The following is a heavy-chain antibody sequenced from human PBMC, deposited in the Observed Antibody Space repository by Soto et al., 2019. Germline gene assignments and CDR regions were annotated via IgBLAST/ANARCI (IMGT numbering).Heavy chain of an antibody. Sequence: ASVKVSCKTSGYTFSIYAMDWVRQAPGQGLEWMGWINADNGDTKYSQKFQGRVTITRDTSASTVYMELSSLRSEDMAVYYCARVVGATAGVLDYWG. V-gene: IGHV1-3*01. CDR2: INADNGDT. J-gene: IGHJ4*01. D-gene: IGHD2-15*01. CDR3: ARVVGATAGVLDY. CDR1: GYTFSIYA.